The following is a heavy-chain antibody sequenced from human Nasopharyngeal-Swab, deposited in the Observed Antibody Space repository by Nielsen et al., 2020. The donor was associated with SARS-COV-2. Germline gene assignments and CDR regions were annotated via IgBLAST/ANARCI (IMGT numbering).Heavy chain of an antibody. CDR2: ISSSSSYI. Sequence: WIRQPPGKGLEWVSSISSSSSYIYYADSVKGRFTISRDNAKNSLYLQMNSLRAEDTAVYYCASGGGIGCSGGSCYSSLWCYYYMDVWGKGTTVTVSS. CDR3: ASGGGIGCSGGSCYSSLWCYYYMDV. D-gene: IGHD2-15*01. J-gene: IGHJ6*03. V-gene: IGHV3-21*01.